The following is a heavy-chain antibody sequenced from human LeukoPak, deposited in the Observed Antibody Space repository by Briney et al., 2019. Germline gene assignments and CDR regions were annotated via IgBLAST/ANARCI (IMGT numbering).Heavy chain of an antibody. Sequence: SETLSLTCTVSGGSISSYYWSWIRQPPGKGLEWIGYIYCSGSTNYNPSLKSRVTISVDTSKNQFSLKLSSVTAADTAVYYCAREDPVYAMDYWGQGTLVTVSS. J-gene: IGHJ4*02. CDR3: AREDPVYAMDY. CDR1: GGSISSYY. D-gene: IGHD2-8*01. CDR2: IYCSGST. V-gene: IGHV4-59*01.